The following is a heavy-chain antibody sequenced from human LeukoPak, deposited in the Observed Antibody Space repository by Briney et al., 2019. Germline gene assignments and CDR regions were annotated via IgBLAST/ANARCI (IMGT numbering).Heavy chain of an antibody. CDR2: IYHSGST. J-gene: IGHJ5*02. CDR3: ARNGALDFDP. D-gene: IGHD3/OR15-3a*01. CDR1: GYSISSGYY. V-gene: IGHV4-38-2*01. Sequence: PSETLSLTCAVSGYSISSGYYWGWIRQPPGKGLEWIGSIYHSGSTYYNPSLKSRVTISVDTSKNQFSLKLSSVTAADTAVYHCARNGALDFDPWGQGTLVTVSS.